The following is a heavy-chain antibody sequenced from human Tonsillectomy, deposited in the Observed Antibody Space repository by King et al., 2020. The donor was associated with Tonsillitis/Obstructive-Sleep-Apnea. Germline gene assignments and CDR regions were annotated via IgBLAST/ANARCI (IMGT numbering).Heavy chain of an antibody. J-gene: IGHJ4*02. V-gene: IGHV3-66*01. CDR2: IYSGGST. Sequence: VQLVESGGGLVQPGGSLRLSCAASGFTVSSNYMSWVRQAPGKGLEWVSVIYSGGSTYYADPVKGRFTISRDNSKNTLYLQMNSLRAEDTAVYYCARGGSGGPGLFDYWGQGTLVTVSS. CDR3: ARGGSGGPGLFDY. CDR1: GFTVSSNY. D-gene: IGHD3-16*01.